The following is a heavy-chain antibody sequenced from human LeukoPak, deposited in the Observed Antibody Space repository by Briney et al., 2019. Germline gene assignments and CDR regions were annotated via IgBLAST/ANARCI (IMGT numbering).Heavy chain of an antibody. D-gene: IGHD1-26*01. V-gene: IGHV3-21*01. CDR3: ARDREDYYYHGMDV. J-gene: IGHJ6*02. Sequence: GGSLRLSCAASGFTFSSYSMNWVRQAPGKGLEWVSSISSSSSYIYYADSVKGRFTISRDNAKNSLYLQMNSLRAEDTAVYYCARDREDYYYHGMDVWGQGTTVTVFS. CDR2: ISSSSSYI. CDR1: GFTFSSYS.